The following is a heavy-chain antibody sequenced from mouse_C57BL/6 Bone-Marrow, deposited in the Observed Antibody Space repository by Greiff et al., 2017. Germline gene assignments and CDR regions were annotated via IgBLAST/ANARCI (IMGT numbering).Heavy chain of an antibody. D-gene: IGHD1-1*01. V-gene: IGHV1-55*01. CDR3: ARPFYYYGSRYFDY. CDR2: IYPGSGST. J-gene: IGHJ2*01. CDR1: GYTFTSYW. Sequence: QVQLQQPGAELVKPGASVKMSCKASGYTFTSYWITWVKQRPGQGLEWIGDIYPGSGSTNYNEKFKSKATLTVDTSSSTAYMQLSSLTSEDSAVYYCARPFYYYGSRYFDYWGQGTTLTVSS.